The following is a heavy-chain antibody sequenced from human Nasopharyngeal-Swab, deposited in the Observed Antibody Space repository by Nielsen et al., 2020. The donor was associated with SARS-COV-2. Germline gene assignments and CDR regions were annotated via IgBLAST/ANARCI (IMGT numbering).Heavy chain of an antibody. CDR1: GFTFSSYG. CDR2: IWYDGSNK. CDR3: ARDRYYYDSSGWAFDI. V-gene: IGHV3-33*08. J-gene: IGHJ3*02. D-gene: IGHD3-22*01. Sequence: GESLKISCAASGFTFSSYGMHWVRQAPGKGLEWVAVIWYDGSNKYYADSVKGRFTISRDNAKNSLYLQMNSLRAEDTAVYYCARDRYYYDSSGWAFDIWGQGTMVTVSS.